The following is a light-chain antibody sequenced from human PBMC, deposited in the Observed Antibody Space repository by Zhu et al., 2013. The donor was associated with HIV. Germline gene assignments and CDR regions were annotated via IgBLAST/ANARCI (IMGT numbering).Light chain of an antibody. CDR1: QSVSSS. Sequence: EIVLTQSPATVSVAPGERATLSCRASQSVSSSLAWYQQTPGQAPRLLIYGASTRATGAPDRFSGSGSGTEFTLTISSLQSEDFATYYCHQYSHPPITFGPGTRLEIK. V-gene: IGKV3-15*01. J-gene: IGKJ5*01. CDR3: HQYSHPPIT. CDR2: GAS.